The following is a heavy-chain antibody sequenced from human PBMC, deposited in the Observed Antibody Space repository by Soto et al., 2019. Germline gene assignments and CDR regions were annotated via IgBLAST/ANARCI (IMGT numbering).Heavy chain of an antibody. J-gene: IGHJ6*03. CDR3: ARAGGYCSSTSCYYYYMDV. D-gene: IGHD2-2*03. V-gene: IGHV1-69*13. Sequence: ASVKVSCKASGGTFSSYAISWVRQAPGQGLEWMGGIIPIFGTANYAQKFQGRVTITADESTSTAYMELSSLRSEDTAVCYCARAGGYCSSTSCYYYYMDVWGKGTTVTVSS. CDR2: IIPIFGTA. CDR1: GGTFSSYA.